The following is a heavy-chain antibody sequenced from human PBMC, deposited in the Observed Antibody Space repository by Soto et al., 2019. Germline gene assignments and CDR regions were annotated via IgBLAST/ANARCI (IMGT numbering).Heavy chain of an antibody. J-gene: IGHJ4*02. CDR3: AHRDACYDGGIFDS. CDR1: GFSLSTSGVS. CDR2: IYWDDDK. D-gene: IGHD2-15*01. V-gene: IGHV2-5*02. Sequence: QITLKESGPTLVKPTQTLTLTCTFSGFSLSTSGVSVGWIRQPPGQALEWLALIYWDDDKRYRPALKSRLTITKDTSKNQVVLTMTNMDPVDTATYYCAHRDACYDGGIFDSWGQGTLVTVSS.